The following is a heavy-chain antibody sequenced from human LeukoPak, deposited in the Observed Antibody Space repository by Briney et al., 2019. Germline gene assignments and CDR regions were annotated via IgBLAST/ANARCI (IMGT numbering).Heavy chain of an antibody. J-gene: IGHJ4*02. CDR2: ISASGHST. D-gene: IGHD3-10*01. CDR1: GFSFSSYG. CDR3: ARVDNMVRGIIAY. V-gene: IGHV3-23*01. Sequence: PGGSLRLSCAGSGFSFSSYGMHWVRQAAGKGLEWVSHISASGHSTTYADSVKGRITISRDNSKNTLFLQVHSLRDDDTAVYYCARVDNMVRGIIAYWGQGTLVTVSS.